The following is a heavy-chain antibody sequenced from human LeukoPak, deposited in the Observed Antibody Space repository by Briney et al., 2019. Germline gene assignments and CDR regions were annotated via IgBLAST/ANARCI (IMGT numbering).Heavy chain of an antibody. CDR3: ARQNTIFGGDDP. J-gene: IGHJ5*02. Sequence: SETLSLTCAVYGGSFSGYYWTWIRQPPGKGLEWIAEINHSGSTNYNSSLKSRVTISVDTSKNQFSLNVTSVTAADTAVYYCARQNTIFGGDDPWGQGTLVIVSS. CDR2: INHSGST. V-gene: IGHV4-34*01. CDR1: GGSFSGYY. D-gene: IGHD3-3*01.